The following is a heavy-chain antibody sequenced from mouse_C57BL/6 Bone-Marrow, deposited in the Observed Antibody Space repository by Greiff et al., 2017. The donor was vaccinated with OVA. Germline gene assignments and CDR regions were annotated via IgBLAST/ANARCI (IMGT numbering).Heavy chain of an antibody. V-gene: IGHV5-6*01. CDR2: ISSGGSYT. Sequence: EVQLVESGGDLVKPGGSLKLSCAASGFTFSSYGMSWVRQTPDKRLEWVATISSGGSYTYYPDSVKGRFTISRDNAKNTLYLQRSSLKSEDTAMYYCARPLLLGYFDYWGQGTTLTVSS. J-gene: IGHJ2*01. D-gene: IGHD1-1*01. CDR3: ARPLLLGYFDY. CDR1: GFTFSSYG.